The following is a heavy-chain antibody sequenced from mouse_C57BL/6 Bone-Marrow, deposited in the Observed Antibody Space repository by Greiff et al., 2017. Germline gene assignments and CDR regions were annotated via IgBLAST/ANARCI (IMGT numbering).Heavy chain of an antibody. V-gene: IGHV5-9-1*02. CDR3: TRGIYYYGSSSSWYFDV. Sequence: DVQLVESGEGLVKPGGSLKLSCAASGFTFSSYAMSWVRQTPEKRLEWVAYISSGGDYIYYADTVKGRFTISRDNARNTLYLQMSSLKSEDTAMYYCTRGIYYYGSSSSWYFDVWGTGTTVTGSS. CDR1: GFTFSSYA. CDR2: ISSGGDYI. J-gene: IGHJ1*03. D-gene: IGHD1-1*01.